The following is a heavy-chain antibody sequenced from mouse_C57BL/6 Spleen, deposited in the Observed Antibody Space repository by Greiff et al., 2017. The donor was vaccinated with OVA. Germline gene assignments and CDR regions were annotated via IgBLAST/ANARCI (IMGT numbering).Heavy chain of an antibody. CDR3: AREGIVTTGFAY. CDR2: IYPGSGST. V-gene: IGHV1-55*01. CDR1: GYTFTSYW. Sequence: VQLQQPGAELVKPGASVKMSCKASGYTFTSYWITWVKQRPGQGLEWIGDIYPGSGSTNYNEKFKSKATLTVDTSSSTPYMQLSSLTSEDSAVYYCAREGIVTTGFAYWGQGTLVTVSA. J-gene: IGHJ3*01. D-gene: IGHD2-5*01.